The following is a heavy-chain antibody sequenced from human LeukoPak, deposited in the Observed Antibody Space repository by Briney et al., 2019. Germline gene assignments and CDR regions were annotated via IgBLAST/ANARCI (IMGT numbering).Heavy chain of an antibody. Sequence: SQTLSLTCTVSGGSISSGGNYWTWIRQHPGKGLEWIGYIYYSGITYYNPSLKSRVTMSVDTSKNQFSLKLSSVTAADTAVYYCARDKYYGSGSFDYWGQGTLVTVSS. CDR3: ARDKYYGSGSFDY. V-gene: IGHV4-31*03. CDR2: IYYSGIT. CDR1: GGSISSGGNY. D-gene: IGHD3-10*01. J-gene: IGHJ4*02.